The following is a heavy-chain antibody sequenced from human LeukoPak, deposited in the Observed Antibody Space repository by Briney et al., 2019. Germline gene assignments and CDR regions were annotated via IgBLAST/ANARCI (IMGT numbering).Heavy chain of an antibody. Sequence: GGSLRLSCAASGFTFSSYAMHWVRQAPGKGLGWEAVISYDGSNKYYADSVKGRFTISRDNSKNTLYLQMNSLRAEDTAVYYCARVVAPYYYDSSGSLFDYWGQGTLVTVSS. V-gene: IGHV3-30*04. CDR3: ARVVAPYYYDSSGSLFDY. D-gene: IGHD3-22*01. J-gene: IGHJ4*02. CDR2: ISYDGSNK. CDR1: GFTFSSYA.